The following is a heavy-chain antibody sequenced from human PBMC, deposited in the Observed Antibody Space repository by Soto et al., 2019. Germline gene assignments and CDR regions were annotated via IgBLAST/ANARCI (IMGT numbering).Heavy chain of an antibody. CDR2: INWNSGQI. CDR3: AKSLKIFGLATTRSGPLDS. J-gene: IGHJ4*02. D-gene: IGHD3-3*01. V-gene: IGHV3-9*01. CDR1: GFTFENYA. Sequence: EVHLMESGGGWVQPGRSLRLSCAASGFTFENYAMHWVRQAPGKGLEWVSGINWNSGQIGYADSVKGRFTIARDNAKTSLDLEMNSLRAEDTAIYYCAKSLKIFGLATTRSGPLDSWGQGALVTVSS.